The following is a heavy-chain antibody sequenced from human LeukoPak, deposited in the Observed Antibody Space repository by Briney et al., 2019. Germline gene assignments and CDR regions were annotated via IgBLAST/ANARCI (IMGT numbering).Heavy chain of an antibody. D-gene: IGHD5-18*01. CDR3: ARAYSYGLFDY. CDR1: GYSFTSYW. CDR2: IYPGDSDT. J-gene: IGHJ4*02. Sequence: GESLKISCKGSGYSFTSYWIGWVRQMPGKGLEWMGIIYPGDSDTGYSPSFQGQVTISADKSTSTAYLQWSSLKASDTAIYYCARAYSYGLFDYWGQGTPVTVSS. V-gene: IGHV5-51*01.